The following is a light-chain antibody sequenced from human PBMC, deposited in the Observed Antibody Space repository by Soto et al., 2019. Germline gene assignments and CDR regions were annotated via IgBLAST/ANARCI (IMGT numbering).Light chain of an antibody. CDR1: RSNIGNNY. J-gene: IGLJ1*01. V-gene: IGLV2-14*01. CDR3: CSYTSSTTYV. Sequence: QSVLTQPPSVSATPGQKVTIACSGSRSNIGNNYVSWYQQLPGAAPKLLIYAVTSRPSGVSFRFSGSKSGNTASLTISGLQAEDEADYYCCSYTSSTTYVFGPGTKLTVL. CDR2: AVT.